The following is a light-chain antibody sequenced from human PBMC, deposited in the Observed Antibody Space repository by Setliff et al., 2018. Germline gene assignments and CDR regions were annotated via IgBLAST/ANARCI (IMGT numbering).Light chain of an antibody. CDR3: CSYAGSSTSLYV. Sequence: QSVLTQPASVSGSPGQSITISCTGTSSDVGSYSLVSWYQQHPGKAPKLMIYEGSKRPSGVSNRFSGSKSGNTASLTISGLQAEDEADYYCCSYAGSSTSLYVFGTGTKV. CDR2: EGS. V-gene: IGLV2-23*01. J-gene: IGLJ1*01. CDR1: SSDVGSYSL.